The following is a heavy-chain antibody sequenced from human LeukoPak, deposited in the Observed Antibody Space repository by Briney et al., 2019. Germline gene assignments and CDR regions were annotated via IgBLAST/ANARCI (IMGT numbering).Heavy chain of an antibody. V-gene: IGHV1-58*02. Sequence: SVKVSCKSSGFTFTSSAMQWVRQARGQRLEWIGWIVVGSGNTNYAQKFQERVTITRDMSTSTAYMELSSLRSEDTAVYYCAADYGGNSSPPYYYYGMDVWGQGTTVTVSS. CDR3: AADYGGNSSPPYYYYGMDV. J-gene: IGHJ6*02. D-gene: IGHD4-23*01. CDR1: GFTFTSSA. CDR2: IVVGSGNT.